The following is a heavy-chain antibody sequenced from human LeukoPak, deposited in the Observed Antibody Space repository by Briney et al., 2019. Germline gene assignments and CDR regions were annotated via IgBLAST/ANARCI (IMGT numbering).Heavy chain of an antibody. V-gene: IGHV3-11*04. Sequence: KPGGSLRLSCVGSGFRFSDYYMSWIRQAPGKGLEWVSYISNDSVDKYYVDSVRGRFTISRDNAKKSMYLQMSGLRVEDTAVYYCARRDWVSGAVRAFDIWGQGTMVTVPS. CDR2: ISNDSVDK. D-gene: IGHD3-3*01. CDR1: GFRFSDYY. J-gene: IGHJ3*02. CDR3: ARRDWVSGAVRAFDI.